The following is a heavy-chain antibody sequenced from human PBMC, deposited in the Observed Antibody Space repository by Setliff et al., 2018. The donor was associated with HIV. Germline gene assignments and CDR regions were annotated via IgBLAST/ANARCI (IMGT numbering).Heavy chain of an antibody. Sequence: PSETLSLTCAVYGGSLSAYSRTWIRQPPEKGLEWIGEINHSRSTKYNPSLKGRVTISLDTSKNQFSLKLNSVTAADTAVYYCARGPKISVTYNNYARDNWFDPWGQGTLVTVSS. CDR3: ARGPKISVTYNNYARDNWFDP. V-gene: IGHV4-34*01. J-gene: IGHJ5*02. CDR2: INHSRST. D-gene: IGHD4-4*01. CDR1: GGSLSAYS.